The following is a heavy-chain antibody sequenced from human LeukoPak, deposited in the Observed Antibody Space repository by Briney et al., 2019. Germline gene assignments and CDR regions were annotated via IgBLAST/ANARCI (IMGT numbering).Heavy chain of an antibody. V-gene: IGHV3-7*04. CDR1: GFTFSSYW. CDR3: ARVSASHYYDSSGYYPDY. J-gene: IGHJ4*02. D-gene: IGHD3-22*01. Sequence: GGSLRLSCAASGFTFSSYWMSWVRQAPGKGLEWVANIKQDGSEKYYVDSVKGRFTISRDNAKNSLYLQMNSLRAEDTAVYYCARVSASHYYDSSGYYPDYWGQGTLVTVSS. CDR2: IKQDGSEK.